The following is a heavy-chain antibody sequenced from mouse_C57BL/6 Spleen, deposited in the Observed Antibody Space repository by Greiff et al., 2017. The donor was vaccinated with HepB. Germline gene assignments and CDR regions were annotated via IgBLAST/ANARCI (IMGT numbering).Heavy chain of an antibody. D-gene: IGHD1-1*01. CDR1: GFTFSDYY. V-gene: IGHV5-16*01. CDR2: INYDGSST. CDR3: ARDLRYGSSFYWYFDV. Sequence: DVKLVESEGGLVQPGSSMKLSCTASGFTFSDYYMAWVRQVPEKGLEWVANINYDGSSTYYLDSLKSRFIISRDNAKNILYLQMSSLKSEDTATYYCARDLRYGSSFYWYFDVWGTGTTVTVSS. J-gene: IGHJ1*03.